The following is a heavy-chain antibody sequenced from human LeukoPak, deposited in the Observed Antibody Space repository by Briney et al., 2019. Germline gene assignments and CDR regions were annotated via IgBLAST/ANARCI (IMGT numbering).Heavy chain of an antibody. CDR1: GYSISSGYY. Sequence: SETLSLTCTVSGYSISSGYYWGWIRQPPGKGLEWIGSIYYSGNTYYNASLKSQVSISIDTSKNQFSLKLTSVTAADTAVYYCARQTGSGLFILPGGQGTLVTVSS. V-gene: IGHV4-38-2*02. CDR3: ARQTGSGLFILP. D-gene: IGHD3/OR15-3a*01. CDR2: IYYSGNT. J-gene: IGHJ4*02.